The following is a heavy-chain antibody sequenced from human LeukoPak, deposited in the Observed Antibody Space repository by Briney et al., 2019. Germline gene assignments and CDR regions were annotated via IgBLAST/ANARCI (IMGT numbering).Heavy chain of an antibody. CDR1: GGSISSCY. V-gene: IGHV4-59*01. Sequence: SETLSLTXTVSGGSISSCYWSWIRQPPGKGLEWIGYIYYSGSTNYNPSLKSRVTISVDTSKNQFSLKLSSVTAADTAVYYCAREYYYDSSGYYFFDYWGQGTLVTVSS. J-gene: IGHJ4*02. CDR3: AREYYYDSSGYYFFDY. D-gene: IGHD3-22*01. CDR2: IYYSGST.